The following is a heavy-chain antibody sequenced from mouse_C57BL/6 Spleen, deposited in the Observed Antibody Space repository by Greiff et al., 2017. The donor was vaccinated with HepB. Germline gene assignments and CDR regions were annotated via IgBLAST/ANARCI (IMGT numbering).Heavy chain of an antibody. CDR2: INPNNGGT. CDR3: ARFLYYLDY. J-gene: IGHJ2*01. D-gene: IGHD2-1*01. V-gene: IGHV1-26*01. CDR1: GYTFTDYY. Sequence: VQLQQSGPELVKPGASVKISCKASGYTFTDYYMNWVKQSHGKSLEWIGDINPNNGGTSYNQKFKGKATVTVDKSSSTAYMELRSLTSEDSAVYYCARFLYYLDYWGQGTTLTVSS.